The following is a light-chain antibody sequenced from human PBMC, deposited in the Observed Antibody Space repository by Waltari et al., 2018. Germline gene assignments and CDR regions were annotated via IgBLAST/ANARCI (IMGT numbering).Light chain of an antibody. CDR1: QPIVRY. V-gene: IGKV1-39*01. Sequence: DIQMTQSPSSLSASVGDRVTITCRASQPIVRYLNWYQQKPGKAPKLLIYAESPLQRGVPSRCSGSESGTDFTLAINSVQPDDFATYFCQQTSSAPFTFGRGTRLDFK. CDR3: QQTSSAPFT. CDR2: AES. J-gene: IGKJ5*01.